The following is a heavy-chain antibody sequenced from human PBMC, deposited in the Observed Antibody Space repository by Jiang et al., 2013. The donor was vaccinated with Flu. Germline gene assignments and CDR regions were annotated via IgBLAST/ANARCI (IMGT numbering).Heavy chain of an antibody. V-gene: IGHV1-69*01. J-gene: IGHJ4*02. D-gene: IGHD6-6*01. Sequence: VQLVESGAEVKKPGSSVKVSCKASGSTVSSFTITWVRQAPGQGLEWVGVTVPIFGTTKYAQKFQGRVTITADESTSTAYMELSSLRSEDTAVYYCAREAFSNSSGSNYFDYWGQGTLVTVSS. CDR2: TVPIFGTT. CDR3: AREAFSNSSGSNYFDY. CDR1: GSTVSSFT.